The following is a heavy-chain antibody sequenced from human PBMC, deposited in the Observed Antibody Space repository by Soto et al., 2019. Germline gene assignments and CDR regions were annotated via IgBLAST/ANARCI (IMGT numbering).Heavy chain of an antibody. CDR2: ISGSGGST. CDR1: GFNFSSYA. J-gene: IGHJ4*02. V-gene: IGHV3-23*01. CDR3: AKDQSHLQDIVVVPAAIHFDY. Sequence: PGGSLRISCEASGFNFSSYAMSWVRQAPGKGLEWVSAISGSGGSTYYADSVKGRFTISRDNSKNTLYLQMNSLRAEDTAVYYCAKDQSHLQDIVVVPAAIHFDYWGQGTLVTVSS. D-gene: IGHD2-2*01.